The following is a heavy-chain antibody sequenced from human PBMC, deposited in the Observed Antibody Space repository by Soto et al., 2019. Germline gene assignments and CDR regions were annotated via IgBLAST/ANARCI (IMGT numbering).Heavy chain of an antibody. CDR2: IYYSGST. D-gene: IGHD2-2*01. CDR3: ARSSYCSSTSCYYYYYMDV. V-gene: IGHV4-39*01. Sequence: QLQLQESGPGLVKPSETLSLTCTVSGGSISSSSYYWGWIRQPPGKGLEWIGSIYYSGSTYYNPSLKSRVTISVDTSKNQFSLKLSSVTAADTAVYYCARSSYCSSTSCYYYYYMDVWGKGTTVTVSS. CDR1: GGSISSSSYY. J-gene: IGHJ6*03.